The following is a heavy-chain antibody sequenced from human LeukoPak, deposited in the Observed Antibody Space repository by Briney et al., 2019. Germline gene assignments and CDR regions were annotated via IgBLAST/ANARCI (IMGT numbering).Heavy chain of an antibody. CDR3: AKTARYSSCWPTRRDYYYMDV. J-gene: IGHJ6*03. V-gene: IGHV3-23*01. D-gene: IGHD6-13*01. Sequence: SATSRFTISRDNSKNTLYLQMNSLRCEDTAAYYCAKTARYSSCWPTRRDYYYMDVWGKGTTVTVSS.